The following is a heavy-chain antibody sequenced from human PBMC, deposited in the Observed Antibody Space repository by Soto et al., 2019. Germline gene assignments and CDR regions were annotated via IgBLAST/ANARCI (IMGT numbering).Heavy chain of an antibody. Sequence: QVQLQQWGAGLVKPSETLSLSCAVYGESFSGHSWAWIRQPPGKGLEWIGEINESGSTYYNPSLKSRVTIPTDTSKNPFSLKLSSVSAADTAAYFCARGSGIVALPGELEDVKYDYWGQGTLVNVSS. CDR1: GESFSGHS. CDR3: ARGSGIVALPGELEDVKYDY. J-gene: IGHJ4*02. CDR2: INESGST. D-gene: IGHD1-1*01. V-gene: IGHV4-34*01.